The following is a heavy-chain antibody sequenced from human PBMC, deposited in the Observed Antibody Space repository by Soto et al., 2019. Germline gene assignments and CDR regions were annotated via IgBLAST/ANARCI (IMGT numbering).Heavy chain of an antibody. CDR3: ARDRLMATAGTARHYFGLDV. CDR2: IYYSGNT. D-gene: IGHD5-18*01. CDR1: GGSIRSGGYY. Sequence: SETLSLTCTVSGGSIRSGGYYWSWVRQDPRKGLEWIGNIYYSGNTYYNPSLKSRLTISVDTSKNQFSLNLSSVTAADTAVYYCARDRLMATAGTARHYFGLDVWGQGTTVTVSS. V-gene: IGHV4-31*03. J-gene: IGHJ6*02.